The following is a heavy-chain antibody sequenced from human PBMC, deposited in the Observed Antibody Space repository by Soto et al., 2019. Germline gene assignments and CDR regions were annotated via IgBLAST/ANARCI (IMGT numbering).Heavy chain of an antibody. Sequence: QVQLVESGGGVVQPGRSLTLSCAASGFSLNSYAMHWVRQAPGKGLEWVAVISYDGINKLYRDSVKGRFTISRDNSKNTVYLQMDSLGTEDTAVYYCESDCSSHTCYRQGGMDVWGQGTTVTVSS. V-gene: IGHV3-30-3*01. CDR3: ESDCSSHTCYRQGGMDV. CDR2: ISYDGINK. J-gene: IGHJ6*02. CDR1: GFSLNSYA. D-gene: IGHD2-2*02.